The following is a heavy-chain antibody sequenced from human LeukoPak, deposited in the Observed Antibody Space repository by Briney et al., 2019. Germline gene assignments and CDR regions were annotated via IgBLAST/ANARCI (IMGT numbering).Heavy chain of an antibody. CDR3: ARDTDDYGSGRHGYFDH. D-gene: IGHD3-10*01. Sequence: GGSLRLSCEASGFTVSSNFMGWVRQTPEKGLEWVSLIYSGGSTYYADSVKGRFTISRDNSKNTLHLQMNSLRAEDTAVYYCARDTDDYGSGRHGYFDHWGQGTLVTVSS. CDR1: GFTVSSNF. V-gene: IGHV3-66*01. J-gene: IGHJ1*01. CDR2: IYSGGST.